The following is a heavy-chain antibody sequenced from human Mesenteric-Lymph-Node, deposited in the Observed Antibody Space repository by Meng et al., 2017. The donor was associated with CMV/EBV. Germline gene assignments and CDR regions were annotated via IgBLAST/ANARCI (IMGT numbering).Heavy chain of an antibody. J-gene: IGHJ5*02. CDR3: ARDGLDIVVVPAAIVWFDP. CDR1: GYIFSGYY. Sequence: ASVKVSCKASGYIFSGYYIHWVRQAPGQGLEWMGWISAYNGNTNYAQKLQGRVTMTTDTSTSTAYMELRSLRSDDTAVYYCARDGLDIVVVPAAIVWFDPWGQGTLVTVSS. D-gene: IGHD2-2*03. V-gene: IGHV1-18*04. CDR2: ISAYNGNT.